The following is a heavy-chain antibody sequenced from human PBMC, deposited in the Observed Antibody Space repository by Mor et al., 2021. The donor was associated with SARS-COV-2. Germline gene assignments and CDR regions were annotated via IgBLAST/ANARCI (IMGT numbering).Heavy chain of an antibody. V-gene: IGHV1-2*02. CDR2: LNTNTGAA. D-gene: IGHD6-19*01. Sequence: IHWVRQAPGQGLEWMGWLNTNTGAANYAQSFQGRVTMTSDTSITTAFMVLTSLRSNDTAVYYCATNGWYPFDNWGLGTLVTV. J-gene: IGHJ4*02. CDR3: ATNGWYPFDN.